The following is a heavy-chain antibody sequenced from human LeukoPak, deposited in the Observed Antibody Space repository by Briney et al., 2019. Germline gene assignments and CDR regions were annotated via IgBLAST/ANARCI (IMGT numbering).Heavy chain of an antibody. CDR3: ARGGVVGATQVGIGAFDI. CDR1: GFTFSSYG. J-gene: IGHJ3*02. CDR2: ISYDGSNK. Sequence: GGSLRLSCAASGFTFSSYGMHWVRQAPGKGLEWVAVISYDGSNKYYADSVKGRFTISRDNSKNTLYLQMNSLRAEDTAVYYCARGGVVGATQVGIGAFDIWGQGTMVTVSS. V-gene: IGHV3-30*03. D-gene: IGHD1-26*01.